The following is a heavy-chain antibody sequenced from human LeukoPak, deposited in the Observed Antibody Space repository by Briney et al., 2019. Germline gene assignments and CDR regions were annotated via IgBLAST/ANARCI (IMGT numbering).Heavy chain of an antibody. CDR3: ARVRYDSSGYYSLSDY. J-gene: IGHJ4*02. CDR2: ITSSSSYI. D-gene: IGHD3-22*01. CDR1: GFTFSRYS. Sequence: GGSLRLSCAASGFTFSRYSMNWVRQAPGKGLEWVSSITSSSSYIYYADSVKGRFTISRDNARNSLYLQMNSLRAEDTAVYYCARVRYDSSGYYSLSDYWGQGTLVTVSS. V-gene: IGHV3-21*01.